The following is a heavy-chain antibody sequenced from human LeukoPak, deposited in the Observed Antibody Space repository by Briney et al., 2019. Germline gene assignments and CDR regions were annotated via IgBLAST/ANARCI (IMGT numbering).Heavy chain of an antibody. CDR2: ISSSSSTI. Sequence: PGGSLRLSCAASGFTFSSYSMNWVRQAPAKGLEWVSYISSSSSTIYYADSVKGRFTISRDNAKNSLYLQMNSLRAEDTAVYYCARQGAYGMDVWGQGTTVTVSS. J-gene: IGHJ6*02. CDR3: ARQGAYGMDV. CDR1: GFTFSSYS. V-gene: IGHV3-48*04. D-gene: IGHD4/OR15-4a*01.